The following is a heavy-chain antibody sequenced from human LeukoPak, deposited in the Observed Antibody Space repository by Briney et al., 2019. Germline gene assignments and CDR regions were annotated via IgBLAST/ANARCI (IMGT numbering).Heavy chain of an antibody. J-gene: IGHJ4*02. CDR3: AKVLWFGGKYFDY. CDR1: GFTFSSYA. Sequence: GGSLRLSCAASGFTFSSYAMGWVRQAPGKGLEWVSLISGSGGSTSYADSVKGRFTISRDNSKNTLYLQMNSLRAEDTAVYYCAKVLWFGGKYFDYWGQGTLVTVSS. D-gene: IGHD3-10*01. CDR2: ISGSGGST. V-gene: IGHV3-23*01.